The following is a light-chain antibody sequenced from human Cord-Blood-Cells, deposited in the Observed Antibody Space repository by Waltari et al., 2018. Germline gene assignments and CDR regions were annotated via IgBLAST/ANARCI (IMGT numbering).Light chain of an antibody. CDR1: TSDVGGYNY. V-gene: IGLV2-14*03. J-gene: IGLJ3*02. CDR3: SSYTSSSTNWV. Sequence: QSALTQPASVSGSPGQSITISCTGTTSDVGGYNYVSWYPQHPGKAPKLMLYDVSNRPSGVSNRFSGSKSGNTASLTISGVQAEDEADYYCSSYTSSSTNWVFGGGTKLTVL. CDR2: DVS.